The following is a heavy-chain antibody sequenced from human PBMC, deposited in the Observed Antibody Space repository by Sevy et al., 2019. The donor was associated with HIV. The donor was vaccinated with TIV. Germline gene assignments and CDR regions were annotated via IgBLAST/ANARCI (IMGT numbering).Heavy chain of an antibody. Sequence: GGSLRLSCTCSGFPLSTYWMHWVRQIPGKGLDWVCHVKQDGSVKQYADSVRGRFTISRDNVKNTVFLYMNSLRTDDTALYYCARGIGSSGGLWGQGTLVTVSS. CDR2: VKQDGSVK. CDR1: GFPLSTYW. CDR3: ARGIGSSGGL. V-gene: IGHV3-74*01. J-gene: IGHJ4*02. D-gene: IGHD6-6*01.